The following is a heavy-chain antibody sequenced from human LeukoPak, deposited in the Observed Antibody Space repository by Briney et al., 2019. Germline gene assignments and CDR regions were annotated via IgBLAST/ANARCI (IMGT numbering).Heavy chain of an antibody. CDR3: AKDRSSSWYGLFDY. Sequence: GSLILSCAASGFTFSSYAMSWVRQAPGKGLEWVSAISGSGGSTYYADSVKGRFTISRDNSKNTLYLQMNSLRAEDTAVYYCAKDRSSSWYGLFDYWGQGTLVTVSS. CDR1: GFTFSSYA. D-gene: IGHD6-13*01. CDR2: ISGSGGST. J-gene: IGHJ4*02. V-gene: IGHV3-23*01.